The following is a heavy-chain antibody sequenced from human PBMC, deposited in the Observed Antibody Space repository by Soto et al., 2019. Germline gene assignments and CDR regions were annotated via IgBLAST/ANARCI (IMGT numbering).Heavy chain of an antibody. CDR1: GGSISSGDYY. CDR2: IYYSGST. D-gene: IGHD2-2*01. J-gene: IGHJ3*01. Sequence: QVQLQAAGPGLVKPSQTLFLTCTVSGGSISSGDYYWNWIRQPPGKGLEWLGSIYYSGSTYYSPSLESRVTISVGTSKSQFCLRPSSVTAADAAVYYWVRGDSGVCSSTSFTAAFDHWGRGTRVAVSS. V-gene: IGHV4-30-4*01. CDR3: VRGDSGVCSSTSFTAAFDH.